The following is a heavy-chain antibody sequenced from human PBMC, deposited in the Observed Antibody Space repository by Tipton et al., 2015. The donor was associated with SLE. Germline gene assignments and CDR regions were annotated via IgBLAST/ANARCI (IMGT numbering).Heavy chain of an antibody. D-gene: IGHD1-26*01. CDR1: GGSVSSSSKY. CDR2: VHSSGKT. J-gene: IGHJ4*02. Sequence: TLSLTCTVSGGSVSSSSKYWAWIRQPAGKGPEWIGRVHSSGKTLYNPSLNSRVTVSVDTAKSQFSLKLTSVIAADTALYYCARTNGRGATFFDYWGQGTLVTVSS. V-gene: IGHV4-61*02. CDR3: ARTNGRGATFFDY.